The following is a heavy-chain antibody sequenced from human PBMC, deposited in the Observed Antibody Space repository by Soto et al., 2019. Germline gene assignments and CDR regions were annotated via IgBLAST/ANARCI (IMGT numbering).Heavy chain of an antibody. CDR3: ARGYSSGWYAAWFDP. D-gene: IGHD6-19*01. Sequence: ASVKVSCKASGYTFTSYGISWVGQAPGQGLEWMGWISAYNGNTNYAQKLQGRVTMTTDTSTSTAYMELRSLRSDDTAVYYCARGYSSGWYAAWFDPWGQGTLVTVSS. J-gene: IGHJ5*02. V-gene: IGHV1-18*01. CDR2: ISAYNGNT. CDR1: GYTFTSYG.